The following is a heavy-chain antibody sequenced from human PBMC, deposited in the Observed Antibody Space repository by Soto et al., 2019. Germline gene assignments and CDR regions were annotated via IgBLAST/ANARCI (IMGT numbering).Heavy chain of an antibody. CDR1: GYTFTSYG. CDR3: ARDPEYYYGSGTAVDY. J-gene: IGHJ4*02. D-gene: IGHD3-10*01. V-gene: IGHV1-18*01. CDR2: ISAYNGNT. Sequence: QVQLVQSGAEVKKPGASVKVSCKASGYTFTSYGISWVRQAPGQGLEWMGWISAYNGNTNYAQKRQGRVLMTTDTSTSTAYMELRSLRSDDTAVYYCARDPEYYYGSGTAVDYWGQGTLVTVSS.